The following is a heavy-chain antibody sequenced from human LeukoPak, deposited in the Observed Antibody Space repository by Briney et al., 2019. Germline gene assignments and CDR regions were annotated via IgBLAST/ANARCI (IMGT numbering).Heavy chain of an antibody. V-gene: IGHV3-21*01. CDR3: AREKEVVGATGGEVAFDY. CDR2: ISSSSSYI. D-gene: IGHD1-26*01. J-gene: IGHJ4*02. CDR1: GFTFSSYS. Sequence: PGGSLRLSCAASGFTFSSYSMNWVRQAPGKGLEWVSSISSSSSYIYYADSVKGRFTISRDNAKNSLYLQMDSLRAEDTAVYYCAREKEVVGATGGEVAFDYWGQGTLVTVSS.